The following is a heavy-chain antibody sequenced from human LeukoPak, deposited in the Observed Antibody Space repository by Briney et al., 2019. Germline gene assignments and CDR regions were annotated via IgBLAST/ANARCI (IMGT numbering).Heavy chain of an antibody. D-gene: IGHD2-15*01. CDR2: INHSGST. CDR3: ARDDCSGGSCYGWFDP. J-gene: IGHJ5*02. V-gene: IGHV4-34*01. CDR1: GGSFSGCY. Sequence: SETLSLTCAVYGGSFSGCYWSWIRQPPGKGLEWIGEINHSGSTNYNPSLKSRVTISVDTSKNQFSLKLSSVTAADTAVYYCARDDCSGGSCYGWFDPWGQGTLVTVSS.